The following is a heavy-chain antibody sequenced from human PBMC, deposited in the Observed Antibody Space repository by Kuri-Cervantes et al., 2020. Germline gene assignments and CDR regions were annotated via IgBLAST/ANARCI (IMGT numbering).Heavy chain of an antibody. CDR3: ARVNGDYVLNY. Sequence: SETLSLTCTVSGGSISSSSYYWSWIRQPPGKGLEWIGYIYYSGSTNYNPSLKSRVTISVDTSKNQFSLKLSSVTAEDTAVYYCARVNGDYVLNYWGQGTLVTVSS. CDR2: IYYSGST. V-gene: IGHV4-61*01. CDR1: GGSISSSSYY. D-gene: IGHD4-17*01. J-gene: IGHJ4*02.